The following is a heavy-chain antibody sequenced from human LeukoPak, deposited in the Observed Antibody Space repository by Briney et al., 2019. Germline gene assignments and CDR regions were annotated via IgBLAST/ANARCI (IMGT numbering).Heavy chain of an antibody. D-gene: IGHD2-2*01. Sequence: SETLSLTCTVSGGSISGRSYYWGWLRQTPGKGLERIGRTYYSGSTYYNPPLKSRVTISVDTSKNQFSLNLVSVTAADTAVYYCARGRYCSDNSCYGNCFDPWGQGTQVTVSS. CDR3: ARGRYCSDNSCYGNCFDP. J-gene: IGHJ5*02. CDR2: TYYSGST. V-gene: IGHV4-39*01. CDR1: GGSISGRSYY.